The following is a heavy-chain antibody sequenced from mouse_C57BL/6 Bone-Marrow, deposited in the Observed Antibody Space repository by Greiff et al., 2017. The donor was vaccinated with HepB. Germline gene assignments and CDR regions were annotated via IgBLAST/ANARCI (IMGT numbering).Heavy chain of an antibody. V-gene: IGHV1-26*01. CDR2: INPNNGGT. CDR3: ARGTVVAFDY. CDR1: GYTFTDYY. D-gene: IGHD1-1*01. Sequence: EVQLQQSGPELVKPGASVKISCKASGYTFTDYYMNWVKQSHGKSLEWIGDINPNNGGTSYNQKFKGTATLTVDKSSSTAYMELRSLTSEDSAVYYCARGTVVAFDYWGQGTTLTVSS. J-gene: IGHJ2*01.